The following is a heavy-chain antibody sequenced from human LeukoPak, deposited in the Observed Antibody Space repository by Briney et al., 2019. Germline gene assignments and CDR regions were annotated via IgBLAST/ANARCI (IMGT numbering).Heavy chain of an antibody. CDR1: GFTFRNYA. CDR2: ISSSGSTI. J-gene: IGHJ6*03. V-gene: IGHV3-11*01. D-gene: IGHD3-10*01. CDR3: AREGAMVRGVIRDNYYYYYMGV. Sequence: PGGSLRLSCAASGFTFRNYAMAWVRQAPGKGLEWVSYISSSGSTIYYADSVKGRFTISRDNAKNSLYLQMNSLRAEDTAVYYCAREGAMVRGVIRDNYYYYYMGVWGKGTTVTISS.